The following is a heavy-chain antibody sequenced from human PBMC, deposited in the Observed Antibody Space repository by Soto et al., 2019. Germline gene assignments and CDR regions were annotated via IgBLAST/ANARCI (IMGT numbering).Heavy chain of an antibody. J-gene: IGHJ5*02. CDR1: GYTFTAYL. CDR3: ARDRVAVRWFEP. CDR2: INAGNGYK. V-gene: IGHV1-3*01. Sequence: QVQLVQSGAEVKMPGASVRISCKASGYTFTAYLIHWVRQAPGQGLEWMGWINAGNGYKEYGLKFQGRINITRNTSATTAYLEVHGLTPEATAIYLCARDRVAVRWFEPWGQGSLVTVSS. D-gene: IGHD6-19*01.